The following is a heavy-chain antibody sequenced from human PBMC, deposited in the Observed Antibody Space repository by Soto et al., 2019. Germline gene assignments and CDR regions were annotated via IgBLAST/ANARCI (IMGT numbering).Heavy chain of an antibody. CDR3: ARGPYYDFWSGYYTYCSAFDI. D-gene: IGHD3-3*01. J-gene: IGHJ3*02. CDR2: IWYDGSNK. Sequence: QVQLVESGGGVVQPGRSLRLSCAASGFTFSSYGMHWVRQAPGKGLEWVAVIWYDGSNKYYADSVKGRFTISRDNSKNTLYLQMNSLRAEDTAVYYCARGPYYDFWSGYYTYCSAFDIWGQGTMVTVSS. CDR1: GFTFSSYG. V-gene: IGHV3-33*01.